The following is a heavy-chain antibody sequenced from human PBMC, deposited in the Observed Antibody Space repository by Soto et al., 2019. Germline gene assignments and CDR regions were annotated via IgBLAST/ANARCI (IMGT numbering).Heavy chain of an antibody. J-gene: IGHJ3*02. CDR3: AKDLLYTGYVVGDAFDX. CDR1: GFTFSSCA. V-gene: IGHV3-23*01. D-gene: IGHD2-2*01. CDR2: ISCSGGST. Sequence: PGGSLRLSCAASGFTFSSCAMSWVRQAPGKGLEWVSAISCSGGSTYYADSVKVRFTISRDNSKNTLYLQMNSLRAEDTAVYYCAKDLLYTGYVVGDAFDXWGQGTMLTVS.